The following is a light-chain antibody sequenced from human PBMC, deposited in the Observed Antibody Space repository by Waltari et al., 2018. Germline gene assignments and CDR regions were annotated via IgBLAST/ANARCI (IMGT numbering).Light chain of an antibody. CDR2: DSF. J-gene: IGKJ1*01. V-gene: IGKV3-20*01. Sequence: EIVLTQSPGTLSLSPGARATLPCRASQSVTSNSLAWYQQKPGHAPGLISYDSFNRATGIPDRFSGSGSGTDFTLTIIRLEPEDFAVYYCQQYGTSPRTFGQGTKVELK. CDR1: QSVTSNS. CDR3: QQYGTSPRT.